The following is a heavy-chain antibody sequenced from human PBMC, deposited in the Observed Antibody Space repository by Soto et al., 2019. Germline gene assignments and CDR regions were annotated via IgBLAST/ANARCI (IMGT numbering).Heavy chain of an antibody. D-gene: IGHD2-8*01. CDR1: GFTFDDYT. Sequence: GGSLRLSCAASGFTFDDYTMHWVRQAPGKGLEWVSLISWDGGSTYYADSVKGRFTISRDNSKNSLYLQMNSLRTEDTALYYCAKARDIVLMVYESCFDLWGRGTLVTVSS. CDR3: AKARDIVLMVYESCFDL. V-gene: IGHV3-43*01. CDR2: ISWDGGST. J-gene: IGHJ2*01.